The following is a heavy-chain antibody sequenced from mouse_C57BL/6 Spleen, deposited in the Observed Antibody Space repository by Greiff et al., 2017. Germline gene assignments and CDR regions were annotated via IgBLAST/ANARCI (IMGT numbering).Heavy chain of an antibody. CDR2: IHPNSGST. D-gene: IGHD4-1*02. J-gene: IGHJ2*01. CDR3: ASQLGRGYFDD. V-gene: IGHV1-64*01. CDR1: GYTFTSYW. Sequence: QVQLQQPGAELVKPGASVKLSCKASGYTFTSYWMHWVKQRPGQGLEWIGMIHPNSGSTNYNETFKSKATLTVDKSSSTAYMQLSRLTSEDSAVYYCASQLGRGYFDDWGQGTTLTVSS.